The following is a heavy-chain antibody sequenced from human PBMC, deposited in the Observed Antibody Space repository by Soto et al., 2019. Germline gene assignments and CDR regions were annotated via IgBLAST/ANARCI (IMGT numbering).Heavy chain of an antibody. J-gene: IGHJ6*02. CDR2: VFSSGSI. CDR3: ARESPGAVVGYYYYPMDV. Sequence: AESLSVSCMFAVGSISSYYWSWIRQPPGRGLEWIGYVFSSGSINYNPSLKSRVTISVDTSKNQFSLKLSSVTAADTAVYYCARESPGAVVGYYYYPMDVWGQGTTVTGSS. V-gene: IGHV4-59*01. CDR1: VGSISSYY. D-gene: IGHD2-15*01.